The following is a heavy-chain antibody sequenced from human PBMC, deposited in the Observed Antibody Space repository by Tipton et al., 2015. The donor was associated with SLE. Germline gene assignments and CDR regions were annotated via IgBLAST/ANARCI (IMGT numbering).Heavy chain of an antibody. J-gene: IGHJ3*02. Sequence: SLRLSCAASGFTFSSYSMNWVRQAPGKGLEWVSSISSSRSYIYYADSVKGRFTISRDNAKNSLYLQMNSLRAEDTAVYYCARETGYSYGPGAFDIWGQGTMVTVSS. CDR2: ISSSRSYI. D-gene: IGHD5-18*01. CDR1: GFTFSSYS. V-gene: IGHV3-21*01. CDR3: ARETGYSYGPGAFDI.